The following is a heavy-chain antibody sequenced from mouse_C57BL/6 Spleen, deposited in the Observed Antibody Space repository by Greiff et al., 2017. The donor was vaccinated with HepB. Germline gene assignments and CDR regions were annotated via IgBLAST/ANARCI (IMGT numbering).Heavy chain of an antibody. CDR3: AADGSSFYYFDY. CDR1: GYSITSGYY. V-gene: IGHV3-6*01. CDR2: ISYDGSN. J-gene: IGHJ2*01. D-gene: IGHD1-1*01. Sequence: EVKLLESGPGLVKPSQSLSLTCSVTGYSITSGYYWNWIRQFPGNKLEWMGYISYDGSNNYNPSLKNRISITRDTSKNQFFLKLNSVTTEDTATYYCAADGSSFYYFDYWGQGTTLTVSS.